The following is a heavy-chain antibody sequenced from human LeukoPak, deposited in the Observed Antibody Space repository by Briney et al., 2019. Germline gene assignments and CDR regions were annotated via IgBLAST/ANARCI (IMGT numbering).Heavy chain of an antibody. CDR2: INPNSGGT. CDR1: GHTFTGYY. Sequence: ASVKVSCKASGHTFTGYYMHWVRQAPGQGLEWMGWINPNSGGTNYAQKFQDRVSTTRDTSISTAYMQLSRLRSDDTAVYFCARSPHILTGENFDYWGQGTLLTVSS. J-gene: IGHJ4*02. D-gene: IGHD3-9*01. CDR3: ARSPHILTGENFDY. V-gene: IGHV1-2*02.